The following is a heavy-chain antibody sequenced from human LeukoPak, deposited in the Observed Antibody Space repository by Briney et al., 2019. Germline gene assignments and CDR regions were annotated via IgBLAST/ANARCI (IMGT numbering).Heavy chain of an antibody. V-gene: IGHV3-64*01. J-gene: IGHJ4*02. CDR3: ARGRISSGWYCDY. CDR2: ISSDGGST. Sequence: PGGSLRLSCAGSGFSFKNYIMHWVRQPPGRGLEFVSAISSDGGSTYYANSVKGRFAISRDNSKNTLYLQMGSRRAEDMAVYYCARGRISSGWYCDYWGQGTLVTVSS. D-gene: IGHD6-19*01. CDR1: GFSFKNYI.